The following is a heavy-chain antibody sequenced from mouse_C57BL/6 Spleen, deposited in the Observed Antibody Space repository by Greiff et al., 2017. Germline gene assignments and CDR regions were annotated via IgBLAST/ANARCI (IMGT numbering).Heavy chain of an antibody. CDR3: ARDTTVVATPFDY. Sequence: QVQLQQSGAELVRPGASVKLSCKASGYTFTDYYINWVKQRPGQGLEWIARIYPGSGNTYYNEKFKGKATLTAENSSSTAYMQLSSLTSEDSAVYCCARDTTVVATPFDYWGQGTTLTVSS. J-gene: IGHJ2*01. CDR1: GYTFTDYY. V-gene: IGHV1-76*01. CDR2: IYPGSGNT. D-gene: IGHD1-1*01.